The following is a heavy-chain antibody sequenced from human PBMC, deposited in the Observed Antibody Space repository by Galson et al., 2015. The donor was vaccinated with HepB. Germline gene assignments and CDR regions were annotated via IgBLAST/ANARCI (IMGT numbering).Heavy chain of an antibody. D-gene: IGHD3-10*01. V-gene: IGHV4-34*01. CDR2: INHSGST. J-gene: IGHJ6*02. Sequence: QVQLQESGPGLVKPSETLSLTCAVYGGSFSGYYWSWIRQPPGKGLEWIGEINHSGSTNYNPSLKSRVTISVDTSKNQFSLKLSSVTAADTAVYYCARGCMVRGVIIPNYYYYYGMDVWGQGTTVTVSS. CDR1: GGSFSGYY. CDR3: ARGCMVRGVIIPNYYYYYGMDV.